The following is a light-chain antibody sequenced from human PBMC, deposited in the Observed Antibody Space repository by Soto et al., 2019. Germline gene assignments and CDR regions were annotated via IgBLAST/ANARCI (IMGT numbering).Light chain of an antibody. CDR3: MQASHFPRT. CDR2: KIS. V-gene: IGKV2-24*01. J-gene: IGKJ2*01. CDR1: QSLVHSNGDTY. Sequence: DFVLPQTPLSSPVTLGQPASISCRCSQSLVHSNGDTYLNWLHQRPGQPPRLLIYKISNRFAGVPDRFSGSGSGTDFILRISRVEAEDVGVYYCMQASHFPRTFGQGTKLEIK.